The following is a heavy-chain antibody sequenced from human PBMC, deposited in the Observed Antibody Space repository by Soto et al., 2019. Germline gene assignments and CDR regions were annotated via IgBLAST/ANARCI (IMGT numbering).Heavy chain of an antibody. V-gene: IGHV4-4*02. D-gene: IGHD3-22*01. CDR3: ARAGVSYDSSGYTVLYYYGMDV. Sequence: TSETLSLTCAVSGGSISSSNWWSWVRQPPGKGLEWIGEIYHSGSTNYNPSLKSRVTISVDKSKNQFSLKLSSVTAADTAVYYCARAGVSYDSSGYTVLYYYGMDVWGQGTTVTVSS. CDR1: GGSISSSNW. CDR2: IYHSGST. J-gene: IGHJ6*02.